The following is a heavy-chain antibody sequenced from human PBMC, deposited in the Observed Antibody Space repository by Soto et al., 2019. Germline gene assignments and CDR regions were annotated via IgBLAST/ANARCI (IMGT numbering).Heavy chain of an antibody. CDR3: ARSSHHTMVRGVYKPHWFDP. V-gene: IGHV1-69*13. CDR1: GGTFSSYA. CDR2: IIPIFGTA. D-gene: IGHD3-10*01. J-gene: IGHJ5*02. Sequence: SVKVSCKASGGTFSSYAISWVRQAPGQGLEWMGGIIPIFGTANYAQKFQGRVTITADESTSTAYMELSSLRSEDTAVYYCARSSHHTMVRGVYKPHWFDPWGQGTLVTVSS.